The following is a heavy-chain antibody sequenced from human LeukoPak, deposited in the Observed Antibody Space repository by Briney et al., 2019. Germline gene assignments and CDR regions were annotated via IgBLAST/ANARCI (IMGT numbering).Heavy chain of an antibody. J-gene: IGHJ5*02. V-gene: IGHV3-66*01. CDR1: GFTVSSNY. CDR3: ARVLYEQLVRENWFDP. CDR2: IYSGGST. D-gene: IGHD6-6*01. Sequence: QAGGSLRLSCAASGFTVSSNYMSWVRQAPGKGLEWVSVIYSGGSTYYADSVKGRFTISRDNSKNALYLQMNSLRAEDTAVYYCARVLYEQLVRENWFDPWGQGTLVTVSS.